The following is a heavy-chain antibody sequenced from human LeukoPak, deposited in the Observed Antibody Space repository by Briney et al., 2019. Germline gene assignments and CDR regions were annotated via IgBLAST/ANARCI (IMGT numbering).Heavy chain of an antibody. J-gene: IGHJ5*02. D-gene: IGHD4-17*01. V-gene: IGHV4-59*01. CDR1: GGSISSYY. Sequence: SETLSLTCTVSGGSISSYYWSWIRQPPGKGLEWIGYIYYSGSTNYNPSLKSRVTISVDTSKNQFSLKLSSVTAADTAVYYCASDPRFNYGAGWFDPWGQGTLVTVSS. CDR2: IYYSGST. CDR3: ASDPRFNYGAGWFDP.